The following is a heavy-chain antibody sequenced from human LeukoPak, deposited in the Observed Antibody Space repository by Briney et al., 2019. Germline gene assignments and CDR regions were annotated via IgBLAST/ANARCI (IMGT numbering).Heavy chain of an antibody. Sequence: PGGSLGLSCAASGFTFSSYAMSWVRQAPGKGLEWVSAISGSGGSTYYADSVKGRFTISRDNSKNTLYLQMNSLRAEDTAVYYCAKDRNMITFGGGWGQGTLVTVSS. J-gene: IGHJ4*02. CDR2: ISGSGGST. V-gene: IGHV3-23*01. CDR1: GFTFSSYA. D-gene: IGHD3-16*01. CDR3: AKDRNMITFGGG.